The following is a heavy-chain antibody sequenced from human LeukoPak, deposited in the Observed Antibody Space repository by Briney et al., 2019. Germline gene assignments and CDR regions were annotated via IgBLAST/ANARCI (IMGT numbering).Heavy chain of an antibody. J-gene: IGHJ4*02. Sequence: GGSLRLSCAPSGFTLSSYEMNWVRQAPGTGLEWLSYISSSGSTIYYAASEKGRFTISRDSAKNSLYLQMNSRSAEDTAVYYCARDVFSYGYFDYWGQGTLVTVSS. V-gene: IGHV3-48*03. D-gene: IGHD5-18*01. CDR2: ISSSGSTI. CDR1: GFTLSSYE. CDR3: ARDVFSYGYFDY.